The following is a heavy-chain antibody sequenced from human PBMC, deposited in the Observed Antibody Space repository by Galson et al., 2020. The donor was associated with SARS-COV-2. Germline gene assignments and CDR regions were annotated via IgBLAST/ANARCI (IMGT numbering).Heavy chain of an antibody. CDR3: ASWPLSGSPAG. J-gene: IGHJ4*02. Sequence: NSGGSLRLSCAASGFTFSSYSMNWVRQAPGKGLEWVSSISSSSSYIYYADSVKGRFTISRDNAKNSLYLQMNSLRAEDTAVYYCASWPLSGSPAGWGQGTLVTVSS. V-gene: IGHV3-21*01. CDR1: GFTFSSYS. D-gene: IGHD1-26*01. CDR2: ISSSSSYI.